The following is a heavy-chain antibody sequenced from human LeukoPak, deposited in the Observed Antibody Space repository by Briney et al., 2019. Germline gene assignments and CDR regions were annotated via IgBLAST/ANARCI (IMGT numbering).Heavy chain of an antibody. CDR3: AKAPFGDSSSWYFDY. CDR1: GFTFDDYA. Sequence: GGSLRLSCAASGFTFDDYAMHWVRQAPGKGLEWVSGISWNSGSIGYADSVKGRFTISRDNAKNSLYLQMNSLRAEDIALYYCAKAPFGDSSSWYFDYWGQGTLVTVSS. D-gene: IGHD6-13*01. J-gene: IGHJ4*02. V-gene: IGHV3-9*03. CDR2: ISWNSGSI.